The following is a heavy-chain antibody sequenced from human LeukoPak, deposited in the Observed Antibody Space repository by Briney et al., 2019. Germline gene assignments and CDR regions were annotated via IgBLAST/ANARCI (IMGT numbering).Heavy chain of an antibody. D-gene: IGHD1-14*01. Sequence: PGGSLRLSCAASGFTFSDYYMSWIRQAPGKGLEWVSYIGSSSSYTNYADSVKGRFTISRDNAKNSLYLQMNSLRAEDTAVYYCATGGPAYGMDVWGQGTTVTVSS. CDR1: GFTFSDYY. CDR2: IGSSSSYT. J-gene: IGHJ6*02. CDR3: ATGGPAYGMDV. V-gene: IGHV3-11*06.